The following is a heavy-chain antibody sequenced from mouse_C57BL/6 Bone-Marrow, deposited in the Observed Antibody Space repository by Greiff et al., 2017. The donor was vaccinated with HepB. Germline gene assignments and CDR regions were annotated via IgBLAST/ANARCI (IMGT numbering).Heavy chain of an antibody. J-gene: IGHJ2*01. CDR1: GYTFTDYE. CDR2: IDPETGGT. V-gene: IGHV1-15*01. Sequence: QVQLQQSGAELVRPGASVTLSCKASGYTFTDYEMHWVKQTPVHGLEWIGAIDPETGGTAYNQKFKGKAILTSDKSSSTAYMELRSLTSEDSAVYYCARRIYYYGSSWDYFDYWGQGTTLTVSS. D-gene: IGHD1-1*01. CDR3: ARRIYYYGSSWDYFDY.